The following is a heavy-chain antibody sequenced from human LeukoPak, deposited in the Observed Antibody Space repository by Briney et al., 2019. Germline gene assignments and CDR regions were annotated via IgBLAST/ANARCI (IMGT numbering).Heavy chain of an antibody. V-gene: IGHV4-59*12. CDR3: ARETAATSTIDY. Sequence: SETLSLTCTVSGGSISSYYWGWIRQPPGKGLEWIGYIYYSGCTNYNPSLKSRVTISVDTSKNQFSLKLSSVTAADTAVYHCARETAATSTIDYWGQGTLVTVSS. J-gene: IGHJ4*02. CDR1: GGSISSYY. D-gene: IGHD1/OR15-1a*01. CDR2: IYYSGCT.